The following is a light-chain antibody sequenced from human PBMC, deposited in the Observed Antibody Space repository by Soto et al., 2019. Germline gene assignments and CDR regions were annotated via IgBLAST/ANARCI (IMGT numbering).Light chain of an antibody. J-gene: IGKJ1*01. CDR2: DAS. Sequence: ILMTQSPATLSVSPGERATLSCRASQSVSNNLARYQQKPGQAPRLLIYDASTRATAIPARFSGSGSGTEFTLTHSGLQSEDFAVYYYQQYNNWPPWTFGQGTKVEIE. CDR3: QQYNNWPPWT. CDR1: QSVSNN. V-gene: IGKV3-15*01.